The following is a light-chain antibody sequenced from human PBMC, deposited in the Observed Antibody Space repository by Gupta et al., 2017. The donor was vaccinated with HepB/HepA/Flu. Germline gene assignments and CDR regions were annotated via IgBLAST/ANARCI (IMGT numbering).Light chain of an antibody. CDR2: GAS. J-gene: IGKJ2*01. CDR1: QDISNY. V-gene: IGKV1-33*01. CDR3: QQYDDLPYT. Sequence: DIHMTQSPSSLSASAGDSVTITCQASQDISNYLNWYQQNPGKAPQLLIYGASSLETGVPFRFSGGSSGTLYTLTISGLQPEDFATYFCQQYDDLPYTFGQGTRLE.